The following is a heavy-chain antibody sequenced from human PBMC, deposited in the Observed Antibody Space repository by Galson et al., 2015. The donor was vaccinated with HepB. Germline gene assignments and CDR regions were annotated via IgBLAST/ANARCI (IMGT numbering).Heavy chain of an antibody. CDR2: IDPSDSYT. V-gene: IGHV5-10-1*01. CDR3: ARHPRGYDSSPYWYFDL. CDR1: GYSFTSYW. Sequence: QSGAEVKKPGESLRISCKGSGYSFTSYWISWVRQMPGKGLEWMGRIDPSDSYTNYSPSFQGHVTISADKSISTAYLQWSSLKASDTAMYYCARHPRGYDSSPYWYFDLWGRGTLVTVSS. J-gene: IGHJ2*01. D-gene: IGHD5-12*01.